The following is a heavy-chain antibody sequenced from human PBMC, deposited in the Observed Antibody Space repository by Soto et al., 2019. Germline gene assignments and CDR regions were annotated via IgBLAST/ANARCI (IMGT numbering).Heavy chain of an antibody. V-gene: IGHV1-18*01. CDR2: ISAYNGNT. Sequence: QVHLVQSGAEVKMPGASVKVSCKASGFTFTSYAFTWVRQAPGQGLEWMGWISAYNGNTNYARNFLGRVTMTTDSSTSTAYMEFGRLTSGDTAVYFCARDFTGWPPDGVDSWGQGTLVSVSA. D-gene: IGHD3-16*01. CDR1: GFTFTSYA. J-gene: IGHJ4*02. CDR3: ARDFTGWPPDGVDS.